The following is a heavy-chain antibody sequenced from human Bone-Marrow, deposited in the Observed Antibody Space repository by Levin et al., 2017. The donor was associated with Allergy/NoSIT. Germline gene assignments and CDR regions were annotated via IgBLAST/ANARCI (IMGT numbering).Heavy chain of an antibody. J-gene: IGHJ4*02. CDR2: ITPIFGTT. V-gene: IGHV1-69*06. CDR3: AGDRVGISLLFDD. CDR1: GGTFSRYS. Sequence: KISCKASGGTFSRYSISWVRQAPGQGLEWMGGITPIFGTTNYAQKFRDRVTITADKSTSTAYMDLISLRSEDTAVYFCAGDRVGISLLFDDWGQGTLVTVSS. D-gene: IGHD1-26*01.